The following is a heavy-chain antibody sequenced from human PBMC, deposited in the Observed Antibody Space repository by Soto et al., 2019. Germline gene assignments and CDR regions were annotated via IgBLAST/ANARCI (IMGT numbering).Heavy chain of an antibody. Sequence: HPGGSLRLSCAASGFTFSSYAMSWVRQAPGKGLEWVSAISGSGGSTYYADSVKGRFTISRDNSKNTLYPQMNSLRAEDTAVYYCAIANTPGGNWNYVCYYGMDVWGQGTTVTVTS. J-gene: IGHJ6*02. CDR2: ISGSGGST. CDR1: GFTFSSYA. D-gene: IGHD1-7*01. V-gene: IGHV3-23*01. CDR3: AIANTPGGNWNYVCYYGMDV.